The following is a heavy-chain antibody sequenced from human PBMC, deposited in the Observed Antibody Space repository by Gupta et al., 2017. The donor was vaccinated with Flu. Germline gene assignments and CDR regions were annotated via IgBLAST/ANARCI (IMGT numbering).Heavy chain of an antibody. J-gene: IGHJ2*01. CDR2: IGTAGDT. CDR1: VSHYD. CDR3: AKGAGAGYWYFDL. D-gene: IGHD6-19*01. V-gene: IGHV3-13*01. Sequence: VSHYDMQWVRQAPGKGLEWVSSIGTAGDTYYPGAVKGRFTISRENAKNSLYLQMNSLRAGDTAVYYCAKGAGAGYWYFDLWGRGTLVTVSS.